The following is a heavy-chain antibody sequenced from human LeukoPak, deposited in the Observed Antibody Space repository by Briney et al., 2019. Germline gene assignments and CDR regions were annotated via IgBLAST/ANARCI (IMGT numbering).Heavy chain of an antibody. J-gene: IGHJ4*02. D-gene: IGHD3-10*01. Sequence: PGGSLRLSCAASGFAFSSYAMSWVRQAPGKGLEWVSAISGSGGSTYYADSVKGRFTISRDNSKNTLYLQMNSLGAEDTAVYYCAKVSIGELEYYFDYWGQGTLVTVSS. CDR1: GFAFSSYA. CDR2: ISGSGGST. V-gene: IGHV3-23*01. CDR3: AKVSIGELEYYFDY.